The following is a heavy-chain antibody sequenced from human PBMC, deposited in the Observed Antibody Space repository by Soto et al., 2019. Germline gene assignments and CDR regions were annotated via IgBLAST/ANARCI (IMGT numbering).Heavy chain of an antibody. V-gene: IGHV3-30*18. D-gene: IGHD4-17*01. J-gene: IGHJ5*02. Sequence: QVQLVESGGGVVQPGRSLRLSCAASGFTFSSYGMHWVRQAPGRGLEWVAVISYDGSNKYYADSVKGRFTISRDNSKNTLYLQMNSPRAEDTAVYYCAKDIYGEHYRADPWGQGTLVTVSS. CDR3: AKDIYGEHYRADP. CDR1: GFTFSSYG. CDR2: ISYDGSNK.